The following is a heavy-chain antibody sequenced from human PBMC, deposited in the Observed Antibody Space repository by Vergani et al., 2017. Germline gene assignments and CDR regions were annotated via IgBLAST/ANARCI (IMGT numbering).Heavy chain of an antibody. Sequence: QVQLVQSGSELKKPGASVKVSCKASGYTFTRYAMNWVRQAPGQGLEWVGWINTNTGNPTYAQGFTGRFVFSLEPSVSTAYLQNSSLKAEDTAVYYCARLRYCDWFVRGYYYYGMDVWGQGTTVTVSS. CDR2: INTNTGNP. D-gene: IGHD3-9*01. J-gene: IGHJ6*02. V-gene: IGHV7-4-1*02. CDR1: GYTFTRYA. CDR3: ARLRYCDWFVRGYYYYGMDV.